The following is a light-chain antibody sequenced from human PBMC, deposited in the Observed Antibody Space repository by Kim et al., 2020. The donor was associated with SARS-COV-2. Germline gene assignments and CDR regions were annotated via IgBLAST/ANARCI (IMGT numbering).Light chain of an antibody. CDR2: QDS. V-gene: IGLV3-1*01. J-gene: IGLJ2*01. CDR1: KLGDKY. CDR3: QAWDSSTSVV. Sequence: SYELTQPPSVSVSPGQTASITCSGDKLGDKYACWYQQKPGQYPVLVIYQDSKRPSGIPERFSGSNSGNTATLTISGTQAMDEADYYCQAWDSSTSVVFGG.